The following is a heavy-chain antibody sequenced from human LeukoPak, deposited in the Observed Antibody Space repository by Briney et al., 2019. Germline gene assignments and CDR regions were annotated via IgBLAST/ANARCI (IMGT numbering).Heavy chain of an antibody. Sequence: GGSLRLSCAASGFTLSDDYMSWIRQAPGKGLEWVSYISGSGTIIYYADSVKGRFTISRDNSKNTLYLQMNSLRAEDTAVYYCAKDSSGALRETYCSFWGQGTMVTVSS. CDR1: GFTLSDDY. CDR2: ISGSGTII. D-gene: IGHD2-21*01. CDR3: AKDSSGALRETYCSF. J-gene: IGHJ3*01. V-gene: IGHV3-11*04.